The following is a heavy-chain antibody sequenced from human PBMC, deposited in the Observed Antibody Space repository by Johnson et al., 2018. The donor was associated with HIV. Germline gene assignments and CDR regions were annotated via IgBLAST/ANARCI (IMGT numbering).Heavy chain of an antibody. Sequence: QVQLVESGGGLVKPGGSLRLSCAASGFTFSDYYMSWIRQAPGKGLEWVSYISSSGSTIYYADSVKDRFTISRDSSKNAVYLQMSSLRADDTVLDYCARGSSGSFDLWGRGTMVTVSS. CDR3: ARGSSGSFDL. J-gene: IGHJ3*01. CDR2: ISSSGSTI. V-gene: IGHV3-11*04. CDR1: GFTFSDYY. D-gene: IGHD6-6*01.